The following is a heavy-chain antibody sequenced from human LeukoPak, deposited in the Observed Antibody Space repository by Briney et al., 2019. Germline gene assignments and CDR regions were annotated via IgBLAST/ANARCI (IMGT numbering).Heavy chain of an antibody. V-gene: IGHV1-69*13. Sequence: SVKVSCKASGGSFSSYAINWVRQAPGQGLEWMGGIIPIFGKANYAQKFQDRVAITAVESMSTVYMELSSLRSEDTAVYYCARGWLAEATVVTPYNYWGQGTLVTVSS. CDR3: ARGWLAEATVVTPYNY. D-gene: IGHD4-23*01. CDR2: IIPIFGKA. J-gene: IGHJ4*02. CDR1: GGSFSSYA.